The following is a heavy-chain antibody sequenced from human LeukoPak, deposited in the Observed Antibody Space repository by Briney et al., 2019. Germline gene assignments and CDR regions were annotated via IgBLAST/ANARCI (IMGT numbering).Heavy chain of an antibody. CDR3: ARVGSGDIYGYGDY. V-gene: IGHV3-15*01. J-gene: IGHJ4*02. Sequence: GGSLRLSCAASGFIFSNAWMSWVRQAPGKGLEWVGRIKSKTDGGTTDYAAHVEGRFTISRDDSKNTLYLQMSRLRVEDTAVYYCARVGSGDIYGYGDYWGQGTLVTVSS. CDR1: GFIFSNAW. D-gene: IGHD5-18*01. CDR2: IKSKTDGGTT.